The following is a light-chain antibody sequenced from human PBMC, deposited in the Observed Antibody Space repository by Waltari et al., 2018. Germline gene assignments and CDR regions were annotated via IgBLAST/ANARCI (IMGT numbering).Light chain of an antibody. V-gene: IGLV8-61*01. CDR3: VLYVGSGIRV. CDR1: SGSVSSNYY. J-gene: IGLJ2*01. CDR2: NTN. Sequence: QPVVTQEPSFSVSPGGTVTLTCGLTSGSVSSNYYPSWYQQTPGQAPRTLIYNTNTRSSGVPDRFSGSILGNKAALTITGAQADDECDYYCVLYVGSGIRVFGGGTKLTVL.